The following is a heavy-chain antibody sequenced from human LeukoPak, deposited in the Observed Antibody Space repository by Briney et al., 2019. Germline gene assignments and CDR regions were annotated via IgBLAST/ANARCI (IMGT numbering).Heavy chain of an antibody. CDR3: AKDPSYYYGSGDPFDY. D-gene: IGHD3-10*01. J-gene: IGHJ4*02. CDR2: ISYDGSNK. Sequence: GRSLRLSCAASGSTFSSYGMHWVRQAPGKGLEWVAVISYDGSNKYYADSVKGRFTISRDNSKNTLYLQMNSLRAEDTAVYYCAKDPSYYYGSGDPFDYWGQGTLVTVSS. CDR1: GSTFSSYG. V-gene: IGHV3-30*18.